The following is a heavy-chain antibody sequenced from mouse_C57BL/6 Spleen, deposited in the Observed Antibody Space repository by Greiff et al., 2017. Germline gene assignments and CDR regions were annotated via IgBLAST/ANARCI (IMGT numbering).Heavy chain of an antibody. CDR1: GYTFTSYW. Sequence: QVQLQQSGAELAKPGASVKLSCKASGYTFTSYWMHWVKQRPGQGLEWIGYINPSSGYTKYNQKFKDKATWTADKSSSTAYMQMSSLTSEDSAVYCCARLLITTVVEDLDYWGQGTTLTVS. CDR3: ARLLITTVVEDLDY. V-gene: IGHV1-7*01. CDR2: INPSSGYT. J-gene: IGHJ2*01. D-gene: IGHD1-1*01.